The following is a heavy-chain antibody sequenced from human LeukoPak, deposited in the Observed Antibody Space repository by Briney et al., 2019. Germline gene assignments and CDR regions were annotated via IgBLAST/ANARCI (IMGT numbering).Heavy chain of an antibody. J-gene: IGHJ1*01. CDR2: IIPIFGTG. CDR3: ARDHDLTGTYEYLKY. D-gene: IGHD7-27*01. Sequence: SVKVSCKASGGNFNTYAISWVRQAPGQGLEWMGGIIPIFGTGNYAQKFQGKVTITADKSTNTAYMELSSLKSEDTAVYYCARDHDLTGTYEYLKYWGQGTLVSVSS. CDR1: GGNFNTYA. V-gene: IGHV1-69*06.